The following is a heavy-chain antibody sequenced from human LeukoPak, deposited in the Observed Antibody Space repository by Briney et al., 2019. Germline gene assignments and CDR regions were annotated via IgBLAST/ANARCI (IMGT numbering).Heavy chain of an antibody. CDR2: VFSSGIT. J-gene: IGHJ4*02. CDR3: SRGPRGASSDAWDF. V-gene: IGHV4-4*07. CDR1: GGSISGSD. Sequence: PSETLSITSTVPGGSISGSDWRWIPQPAGEGLEYIGRVFSSGITNYSPSLASRVTMPVDTSNSQYSLYLRSMTAADTVVYFCSRGPRGASSDAWDFWGQGALVTVSS. D-gene: IGHD4/OR15-4a*01.